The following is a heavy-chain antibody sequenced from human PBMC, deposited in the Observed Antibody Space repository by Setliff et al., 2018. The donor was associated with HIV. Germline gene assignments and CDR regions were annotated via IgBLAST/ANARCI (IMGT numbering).Heavy chain of an antibody. CDR3: ARETMYDSRGYLSHYFDY. CDR1: GFTFSDAW. V-gene: IGHV3-7*01. D-gene: IGHD3-22*01. CDR2: IKQDGSEK. J-gene: IGHJ4*02. Sequence: PGGSLRLSCAASGFTFSDAWMSWVRQAPGKGLEWVANIKQDGSEKYYADSVKGRFTISRDNSKNTLYLQMNSLRVEDTAVCYCARETMYDSRGYLSHYFDYWGQGTPVTVSS.